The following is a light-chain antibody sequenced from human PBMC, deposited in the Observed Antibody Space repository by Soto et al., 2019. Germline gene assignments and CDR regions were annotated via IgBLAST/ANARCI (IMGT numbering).Light chain of an antibody. CDR2: KIS. J-gene: IGKJ2*01. Sequence: DIVMTQTPLSLRVTLGQPASISCRSSRSLVHIDGNTYLSWLHQRPGQPPRLLIYKISNRFSGVPDRFSGSGAGTYFTLRISRVEAEDVGIYYCVEAAQLPHTFGQGTQLEIK. CDR1: RSLVHIDGNTY. V-gene: IGKV2-24*01. CDR3: VEAAQLPHT.